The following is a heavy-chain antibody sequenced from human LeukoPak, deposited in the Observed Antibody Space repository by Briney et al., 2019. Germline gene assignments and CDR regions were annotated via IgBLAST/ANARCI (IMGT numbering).Heavy chain of an antibody. J-gene: IGHJ5*02. D-gene: IGHD2-15*01. CDR2: IIASGGTT. Sequence: PAGSLTLSCAASGFTFINYGMSWVRQAPGEGLEWVAGIIASGGTTYYADSVKGRLTRSRDNSENTLYLQMNRLRAEDPAVYYCAKDPEVVVAATGWFDPWGQGTLVTVSS. CDR3: AKDPEVVVAATGWFDP. CDR1: GFTFINYG. V-gene: IGHV3-23*01.